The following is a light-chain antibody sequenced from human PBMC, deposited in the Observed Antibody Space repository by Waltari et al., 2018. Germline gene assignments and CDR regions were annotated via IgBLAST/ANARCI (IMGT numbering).Light chain of an antibody. Sequence: EIVMTQSPATLSVSPGERATLSCRASQSVSSNLAWYQQKHGQAPRLLIYGASTRATGIPARFSGSGSGTEFTLTISSLQSEDFAVYYCQQYNNWPPATFGGGTKVEIK. V-gene: IGKV3-15*01. CDR1: QSVSSN. CDR2: GAS. J-gene: IGKJ4*01. CDR3: QQYNNWPPAT.